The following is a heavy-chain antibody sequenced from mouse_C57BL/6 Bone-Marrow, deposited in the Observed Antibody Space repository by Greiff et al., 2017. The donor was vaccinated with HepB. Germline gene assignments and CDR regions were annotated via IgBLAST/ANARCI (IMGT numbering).Heavy chain of an antibody. D-gene: IGHD2-4*01. CDR3: ARWGYDYLYYFDY. J-gene: IGHJ2*01. CDR2: IHPNSGST. CDR1: GYTFTSYW. V-gene: IGHV1-64*01. Sequence: QVHVKQPGAELVKPGASVKLSCKASGYTFTSYWMHWVKQRPGQGLEWIGMIHPNSGSTNYNEKFKSKATLTVDKSSSTAYMQLSSLTSEDSAVYYCARWGYDYLYYFDYWGKGTTLTVSS.